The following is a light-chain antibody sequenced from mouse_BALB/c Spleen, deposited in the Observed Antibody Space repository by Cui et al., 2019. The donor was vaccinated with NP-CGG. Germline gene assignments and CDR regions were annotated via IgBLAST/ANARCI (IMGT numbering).Light chain of an antibody. V-gene: IGLV1*01. CDR1: TGAVTTSNY. Sequence: QAVLTQDSALTTSPGETVTLTCRSSTGAVTTSNYANWVQEKPDHLFTGLIGGTNNRAPGVPARFSGSLIGDKAALTIIGAQTEDEAIYFCALWYSNHWVFGGGTKLTVL. CDR2: GTN. CDR3: ALWYSNHWV. J-gene: IGLJ1*01.